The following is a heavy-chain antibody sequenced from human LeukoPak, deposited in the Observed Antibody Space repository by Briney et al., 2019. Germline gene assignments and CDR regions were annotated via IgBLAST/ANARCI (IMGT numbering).Heavy chain of an antibody. CDR1: GFTFSTYA. D-gene: IGHD2-2*01. CDR2: VSNSGDST. J-gene: IGHJ4*02. Sequence: GGSLRLSCAASGFTFSTYAMSWVRQAPGKGLEWVSTVSNSGDSTYYADSGKGRFTISRDNSKNTLDLQMNSLRAEDTAVYYCAKEHCSSASCYYFDYWGQGTLVTVSS. CDR3: AKEHCSSASCYYFDY. V-gene: IGHV3-23*01.